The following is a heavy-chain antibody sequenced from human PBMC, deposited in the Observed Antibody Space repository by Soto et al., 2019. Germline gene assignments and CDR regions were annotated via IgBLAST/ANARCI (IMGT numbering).Heavy chain of an antibody. Sequence: ETLSLTCTVSGGSISSYYWSWIRQPPGKGLEWIGYIYYSGSTNYNPSLKSRVTISVDTSKNQFSLKLSSVTAADTAVYYCARGSQYYDFWSGYYLFDYWGQGTLVTVSS. CDR3: ARGSQYYDFWSGYYLFDY. CDR1: GGSISSYY. J-gene: IGHJ4*02. D-gene: IGHD3-3*01. V-gene: IGHV4-59*01. CDR2: IYYSGST.